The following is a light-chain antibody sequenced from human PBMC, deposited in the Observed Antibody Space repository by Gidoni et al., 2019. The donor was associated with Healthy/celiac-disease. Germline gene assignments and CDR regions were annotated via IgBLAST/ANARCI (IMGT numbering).Light chain of an antibody. V-gene: IGKV3-11*01. J-gene: IGKJ4*01. Sequence: EIVLRKSPATLSLSPGERATLSCRASQSVSSYLAWYQQKPGQAPRLLIYDASNRATGIPARFSGSGSGTDFTLTISSLEPEDFAIYYCQHRSNWLTFGGGTKVEIK. CDR2: DAS. CDR3: QHRSNWLT. CDR1: QSVSSY.